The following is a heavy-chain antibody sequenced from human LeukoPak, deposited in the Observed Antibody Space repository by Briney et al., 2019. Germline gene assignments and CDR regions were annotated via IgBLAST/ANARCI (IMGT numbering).Heavy chain of an antibody. D-gene: IGHD2-2*01. V-gene: IGHV4-38-2*02. CDR1: GYSISSGYY. Sequence: PSETLSLTCTVSGYSISSGYYWGWIRQPPGKGLEWIGSIYHSGSTYYNPSLKSRVTISVDTSKNQFSLKLSSVTAADTAVYYCARDFRGPRPLYCSSTSCPQYYYYYMDVWGKGTTVTVSS. CDR3: ARDFRGPRPLYCSSTSCPQYYYYYMDV. CDR2: IYHSGST. J-gene: IGHJ6*03.